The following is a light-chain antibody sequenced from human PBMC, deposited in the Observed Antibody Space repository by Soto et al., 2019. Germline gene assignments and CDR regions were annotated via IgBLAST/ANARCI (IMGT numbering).Light chain of an antibody. J-gene: IGKJ4*01. CDR2: GAS. V-gene: IGKV3-20*01. Sequence: ESVLTQSPGTLSLSPGERATLSCRASQHIRSNYLAWYQHKPGQAPRLLIYGASSRATGIPSRFSGSGSGTDFTLTISSLQPEDVAAYYCQKYNSAPLTFGGGTKVDIK. CDR1: QHIRSNY. CDR3: QKYNSAPLT.